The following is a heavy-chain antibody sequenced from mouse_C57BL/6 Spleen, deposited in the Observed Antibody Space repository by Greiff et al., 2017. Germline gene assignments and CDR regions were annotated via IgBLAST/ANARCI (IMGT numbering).Heavy chain of an antibody. CDR2: INPYNGGT. CDR1: GYTFTDYY. Sequence: VQLKQSGPVLVKPGASVKMSCKASGYTFTDYYMNWVKQSHGKSLEWIGVINPYNGGTSYNQKFKGKATLTVDKSSSTAYMELNSLTSEDSAVYCCARLAQYTYLDYWGQGTTLTVSS. V-gene: IGHV1-19*01. CDR3: ARLAQYTYLDY. D-gene: IGHD1-3*01. J-gene: IGHJ2*01.